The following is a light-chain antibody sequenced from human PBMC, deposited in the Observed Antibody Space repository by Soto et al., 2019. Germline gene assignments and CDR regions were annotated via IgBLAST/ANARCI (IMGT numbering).Light chain of an antibody. Sequence: DIQMTQSPSSLSASVGDRVTITCRASQGIGNDLGWYQQKPGKAPKRLIFAASSLQSGVPSRFSGSGSGTEFTLTISSLQPEDFATYYCQQYNNWPQTFGQGTKVEIK. V-gene: IGKV1-17*01. CDR3: QQYNNWPQT. CDR2: AAS. J-gene: IGKJ1*01. CDR1: QGIGND.